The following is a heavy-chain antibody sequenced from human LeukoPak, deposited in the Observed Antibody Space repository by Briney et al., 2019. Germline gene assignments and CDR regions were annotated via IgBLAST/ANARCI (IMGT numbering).Heavy chain of an antibody. Sequence: VASVKVSCKASGGTFSSYAISWVRQAPGQGLEWMGGIIPIFGTANYAQKFQGRVTITADESTSTAYMELSSLRSEDTAVYYCARDMNPTYYYDSSGYYPDLDYWGQGTLVTVSS. V-gene: IGHV1-69*13. D-gene: IGHD3-22*01. CDR1: GGTFSSYA. CDR2: IIPIFGTA. J-gene: IGHJ4*02. CDR3: ARDMNPTYYYDSSGYYPDLDY.